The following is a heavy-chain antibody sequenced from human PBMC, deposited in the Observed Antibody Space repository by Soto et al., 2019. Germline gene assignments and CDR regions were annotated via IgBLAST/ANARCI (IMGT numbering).Heavy chain of an antibody. Sequence: GGSLSLSCAASGFTFSSYGMHWVRQAPGKGLEWVAVISYDGSNKYYADSVKGRFTISRDNSKNTLYLQMNSLRAEDTAVYYCAKEGQYYDILTGYRSYYGMDVWGQGTTVTVSS. CDR3: AKEGQYYDILTGYRSYYGMDV. V-gene: IGHV3-30*18. CDR2: ISYDGSNK. J-gene: IGHJ6*02. CDR1: GFTFSSYG. D-gene: IGHD3-9*01.